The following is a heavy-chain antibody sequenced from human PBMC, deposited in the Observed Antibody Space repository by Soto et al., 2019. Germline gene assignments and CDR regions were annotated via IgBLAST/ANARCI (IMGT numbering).Heavy chain of an antibody. J-gene: IGHJ4*02. CDR2: INAGNGNT. V-gene: IGHV1-3*01. CDR1: GYTFTSYA. D-gene: IGHD3-3*01. CDR3: AVTDYDFWSGYYRGPSYYFDY. Sequence: GASVKVSCKASGYTFTSYAMHWVRQAPGQRLEWMGWINAGNGNTKYSQKFQGRVTITRDTSASTAYMELSSLRSEDTAVYYCAVTDYDFWSGYYRGPSYYFDYWGQGTLVTVSS.